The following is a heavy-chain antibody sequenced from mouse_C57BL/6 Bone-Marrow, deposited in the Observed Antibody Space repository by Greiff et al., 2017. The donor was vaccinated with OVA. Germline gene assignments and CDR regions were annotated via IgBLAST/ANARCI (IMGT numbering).Heavy chain of an antibody. D-gene: IGHD2-4*01. V-gene: IGHV5-4*03. Sequence: DVMLVESGGGLVKPGGSLKLSCAASGFTFSSYAMSWVRQTPEKRLEWVATISDGGSYTYYPDNVKGRFTISRDNAKNNLYLQMSHLKSEDTAMYYCARAGIYDYAFAYWGQGTLVTVSA. CDR1: GFTFSSYA. CDR3: ARAGIYDYAFAY. CDR2: ISDGGSYT. J-gene: IGHJ3*01.